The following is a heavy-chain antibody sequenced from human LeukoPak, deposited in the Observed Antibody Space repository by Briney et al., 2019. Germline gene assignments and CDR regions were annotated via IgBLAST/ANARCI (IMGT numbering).Heavy chain of an antibody. J-gene: IGHJ4*02. CDR3: ANLSYDSSGYYYYY. CDR1: GGSISSYY. D-gene: IGHD3-22*01. Sequence: SETLSLTCTVSGGSISSYYWSWIRQPPGKGLEWIGYIYYSGSANYNPSLKSRVTISVDTSKNQFSLKLSSVTAADTAVYYCANLSYDSSGYYYYYWGQGTLVTVSS. V-gene: IGHV4-59*01. CDR2: IYYSGSA.